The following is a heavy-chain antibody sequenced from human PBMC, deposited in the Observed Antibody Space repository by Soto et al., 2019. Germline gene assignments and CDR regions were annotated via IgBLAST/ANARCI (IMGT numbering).Heavy chain of an antibody. CDR1: GFTFSSYA. J-gene: IGHJ3*02. V-gene: IGHV3-23*01. CDR3: AKDSWSALAPAPFDS. D-gene: IGHD2-2*01. Sequence: GGSLRLSCAASGFTFSSYAMSWVRQAPGKGLEWVSAISGSGGSTYYADSVKGRFTISRDNSKNTLYLQMNSLRAEDTAVYYCAKDSWSALAPAPFDSWGQGTMVTVSS. CDR2: ISGSGGST.